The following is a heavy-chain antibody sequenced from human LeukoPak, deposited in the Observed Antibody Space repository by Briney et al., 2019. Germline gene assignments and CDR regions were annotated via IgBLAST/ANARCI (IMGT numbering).Heavy chain of an antibody. V-gene: IGHV4-39*01. Sequence: PSETLSLTCTVSGGSISSSSYYWGWIRQPPGKGLEWIGSIYYSGSTYYNPSLKSRVTISVDTSKNQFSLKLSSVTAADTAVYYCASDLTWVDGMDVWGQGTTVTVSS. J-gene: IGHJ6*02. D-gene: IGHD3-9*01. CDR3: ASDLTWVDGMDV. CDR1: GGSISSSSYY. CDR2: IYYSGST.